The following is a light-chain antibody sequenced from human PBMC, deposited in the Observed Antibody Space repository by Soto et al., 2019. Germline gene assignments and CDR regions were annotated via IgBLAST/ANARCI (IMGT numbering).Light chain of an antibody. J-gene: IGKJ4*01. Sequence: EILMTQSPATLSVSPGERATLSCRASQSVSSNLAWYQQKVGQAPRLLIYCASIRATGIPARFSGSGSGTEFTLTISSLQSEDFAVYFCQQYNNWPPLTFGGGTKVEIK. CDR3: QQYNNWPPLT. CDR1: QSVSSN. V-gene: IGKV3D-15*01. CDR2: CAS.